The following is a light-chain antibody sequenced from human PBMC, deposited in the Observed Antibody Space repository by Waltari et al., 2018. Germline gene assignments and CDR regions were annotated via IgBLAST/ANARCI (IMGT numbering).Light chain of an antibody. CDR1: SSDVGGYNY. CDR2: EVS. CDR3: SSYTSSSTPVV. J-gene: IGLJ2*01. Sequence: QSALTQPASVSGSPGQSITISCTGTSSDVGGYNYVPWYHQHPGKAPKLMIYEVSNWPSGVSNRFSGSKSGNTASLTISGLQAEDEADYYCSSYTSSSTPVVFGGGTKLTVL. V-gene: IGLV2-14*01.